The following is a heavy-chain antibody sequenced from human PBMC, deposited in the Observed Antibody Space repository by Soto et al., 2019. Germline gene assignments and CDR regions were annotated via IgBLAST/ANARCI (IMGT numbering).Heavy chain of an antibody. Sequence: ALVKVSCKASGYTFTSYHMHWVRQAPGQGLEWMGIINPSGGSTSYAQKFQGRVTMTRDTSTSTVYMELSSLRSEDTAVYYCARALRITMVRGVPGYWGRGTLVTVSS. V-gene: IGHV1-46*01. CDR3: ARALRITMVRGVPGY. J-gene: IGHJ4*02. CDR2: INPSGGST. CDR1: GYTFTSYH. D-gene: IGHD3-10*01.